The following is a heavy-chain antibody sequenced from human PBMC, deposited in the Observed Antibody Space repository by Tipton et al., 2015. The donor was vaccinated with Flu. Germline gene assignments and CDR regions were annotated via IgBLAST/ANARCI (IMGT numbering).Heavy chain of an antibody. CDR1: GFTFSYYG. Sequence: SLRLSCAASGFTFSYYGMNWVRLAPGKGLEWVSFISSSGSHIYYADSVRGRFTVSRDDARNSLYLQMSSLRAEDTAVYYCAREWVDYYDSTEGDASDIWGQGTMVTVSS. J-gene: IGHJ3*02. CDR3: AREWVDYYDSTEGDASDI. CDR2: ISSSGSHI. D-gene: IGHD3-22*01. V-gene: IGHV3-21*01.